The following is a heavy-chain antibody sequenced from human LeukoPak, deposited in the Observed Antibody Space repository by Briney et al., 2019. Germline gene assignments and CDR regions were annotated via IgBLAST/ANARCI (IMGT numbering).Heavy chain of an antibody. D-gene: IGHD1-26*01. CDR3: ARGRGGSYHY. CDR1: GLTSSINW. Sequence: RGSPRLSRAASGLTSSINWMQWGRQGPWKWVLRVSRINTDGSTTTYADSVKGRFTICRDNAHNTLYMQLNSLRVDDTAVYYCARGRGGSYHYWGQGALATVSS. V-gene: IGHV3-74*01. CDR2: INTDGSTT. J-gene: IGHJ4*02.